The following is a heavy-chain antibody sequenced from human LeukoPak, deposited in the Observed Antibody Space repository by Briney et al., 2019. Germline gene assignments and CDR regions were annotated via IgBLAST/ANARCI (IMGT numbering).Heavy chain of an antibody. D-gene: IGHD5-24*01. V-gene: IGHV3-21*01. Sequence: GGSLRLSCAASGFTFSDYAMSWVRQAPGKGLEWVSSISSSNSYIYYADSVKGRFTISKDDAKSSLSLHMNSLRAEDTAVYYCARDLIGGYNGGYFDSWGQGILVTVSS. J-gene: IGHJ4*02. CDR1: GFTFSDYA. CDR3: ARDLIGGYNGGYFDS. CDR2: ISSSNSYI.